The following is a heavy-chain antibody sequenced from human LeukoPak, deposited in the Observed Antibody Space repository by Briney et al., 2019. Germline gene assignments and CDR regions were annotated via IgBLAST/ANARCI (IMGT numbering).Heavy chain of an antibody. CDR1: GFTFSSYA. Sequence: PGGSLRLSCAASGFTFSSYAMHWVRQAPGKGLEWVAVISYDGSNKYYADSVKGRFTISRDNSKNTLYLQMNSLRAEDTAAYYCARDSSSWYPNAFDIWGQGTMVTVSS. D-gene: IGHD6-13*01. J-gene: IGHJ3*02. CDR2: ISYDGSNK. CDR3: ARDSSSWYPNAFDI. V-gene: IGHV3-30*01.